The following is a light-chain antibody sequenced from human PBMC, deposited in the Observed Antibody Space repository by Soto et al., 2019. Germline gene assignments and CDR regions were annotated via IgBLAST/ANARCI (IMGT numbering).Light chain of an antibody. Sequence: EIVLTQSPATLSLSPGERATLSCRASQSIGTSLDWYQQKPGQVPRLLIFDAFDRATGMPARFSGSGSGTDFTLTISNLEPVDFAVYYCQHRSQSPLTFGGGTKVDIK. V-gene: IGKV3-11*01. J-gene: IGKJ4*01. CDR2: DAF. CDR3: QHRSQSPLT. CDR1: QSIGTS.